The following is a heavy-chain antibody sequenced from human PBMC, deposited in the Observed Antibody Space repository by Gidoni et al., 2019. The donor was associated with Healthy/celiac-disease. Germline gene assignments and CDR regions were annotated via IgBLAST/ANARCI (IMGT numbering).Heavy chain of an antibody. CDR3: ASDMTTVTTG. CDR2: IIPIFGTA. D-gene: IGHD4-17*01. J-gene: IGHJ4*02. V-gene: IGHV1-69*01. Sequence: QVQLVQSGAAVKKPGSSVQVSCQASGGTFSSYAISWVRQAPGQGLEWMGGIIPIFGTANYAQKFQGRVTITADESTRTAYMELSSRRSEDTAVYYCASDMTTVTTGWGQGTLVTVSS. CDR1: GGTFSSYA.